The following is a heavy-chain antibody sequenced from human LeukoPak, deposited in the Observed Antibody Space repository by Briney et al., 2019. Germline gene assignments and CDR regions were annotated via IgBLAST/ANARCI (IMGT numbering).Heavy chain of an antibody. CDR2: ISYDGSNK. CDR1: GFTFSSYA. Sequence: GGSLRLSCAASGFTFSSYAMHWVRQAPGKGLEWVAVISYDGSNKYYADSVKGRFTISRDNAKNSLYLQMNSLRAEDTAVYYCARIRSKGYWGQGTLVTVSS. V-gene: IGHV3-30*04. J-gene: IGHJ4*02. CDR3: ARIRSKGY.